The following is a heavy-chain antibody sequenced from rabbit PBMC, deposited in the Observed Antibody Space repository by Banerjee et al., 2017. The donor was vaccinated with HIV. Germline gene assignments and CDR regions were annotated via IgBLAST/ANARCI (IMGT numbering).Heavy chain of an antibody. D-gene: IGHD4-2*01. CDR1: GFDFSSSYY. CDR2: IYNGDGST. J-gene: IGHJ4*01. CDR3: ARNAGSGGFNL. V-gene: IGHV1S40*01. Sequence: QSLEESGGDLVKPGASLTLTCTASGFDFSSSYYMCWVRQAPGKGPEWIACIYNGDGSTYYASWAKGRFTISKTSSTTVTLQMTSLTAADTATYFCARNAGSGGFNLWGPGTLVTVS.